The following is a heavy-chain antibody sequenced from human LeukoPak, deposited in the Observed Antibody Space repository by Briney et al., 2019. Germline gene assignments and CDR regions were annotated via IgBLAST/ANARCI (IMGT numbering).Heavy chain of an antibody. CDR3: AREREPVTTEFDY. J-gene: IGHJ4*02. CDR1: GFIFSDYY. Sequence: GGSLRLSCAASGFIFSDYYMNWIRQAPGKGLEWVSYISGSSSNTICYADSVKGRFTISRDNAKNSLYLQMNSLRAEDTAVYYCAREREPVTTEFDYWGQGTLVTVSS. V-gene: IGHV3-11*01. D-gene: IGHD4-17*01. CDR2: ISGSSSNTI.